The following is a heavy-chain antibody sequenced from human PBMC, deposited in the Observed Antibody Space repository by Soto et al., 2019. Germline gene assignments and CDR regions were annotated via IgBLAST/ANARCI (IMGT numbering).Heavy chain of an antibody. V-gene: IGHV1-18*01. CDR3: ARGTYFDY. D-gene: IGHD1-1*01. Sequence: QVQLVQSGTEVKKPGASVKVSCTASGYIMTTYGVSWVRQAPGQGLEWVGWISAYNDHTNYAQKFQGRVTMTTDTSTSTTYMELRDLRSDDTAVYYCARGTYFDYWGQGPLVTVSS. CDR2: ISAYNDHT. J-gene: IGHJ4*02. CDR1: GYIMTTYG.